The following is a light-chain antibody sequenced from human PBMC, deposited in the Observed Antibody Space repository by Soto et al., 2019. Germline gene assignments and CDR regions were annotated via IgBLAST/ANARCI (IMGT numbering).Light chain of an antibody. Sequence: EILLTQSPGTLSLSPGQRATLSCRASQSVSSNYLAWYQQKPGEAPRLLIHGESSRATAIPDRFSGSGSGTEFTLTISSLQYEDFAVYYCQHWWTFGQGTQVDIK. CDR2: GES. J-gene: IGKJ1*01. CDR3: QHWWT. V-gene: IGKV3-20*01. CDR1: QSVSSNY.